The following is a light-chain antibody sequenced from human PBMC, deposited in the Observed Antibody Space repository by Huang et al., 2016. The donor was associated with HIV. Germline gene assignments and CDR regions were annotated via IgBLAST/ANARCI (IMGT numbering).Light chain of an antibody. J-gene: IGKJ1*01. CDR3: QQYNSYRT. CDR1: QSISNY. Sequence: DIQVTQSPSTLSASVGDRVTITCRARQSISNYLAWYQQKPGKAPKLLIYKASTLESGVPSRFSGSGSGTEFTLTISSLQPDDFATYYCQQYNSYRTFGQGTKVEIK. V-gene: IGKV1-5*03. CDR2: KAS.